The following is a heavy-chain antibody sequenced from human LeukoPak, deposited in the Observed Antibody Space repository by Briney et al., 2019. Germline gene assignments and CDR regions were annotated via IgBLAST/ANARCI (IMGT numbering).Heavy chain of an antibody. CDR2: IYHSGST. D-gene: IGHD6-13*01. J-gene: IGHJ4*02. CDR3: ARNIAAAGKNYFDY. V-gene: IGHV4-38-2*02. CDR1: GYSISGGYY. Sequence: SETLSLTCTVSGYSISGGYYWGWIRQPPGKGLEWIGSIYHSGSTYYNPSLKSRVTISVDTSKNQFSLKLSSVTAADTAVYYCARNIAAAGKNYFDYWGQGTLVTVSS.